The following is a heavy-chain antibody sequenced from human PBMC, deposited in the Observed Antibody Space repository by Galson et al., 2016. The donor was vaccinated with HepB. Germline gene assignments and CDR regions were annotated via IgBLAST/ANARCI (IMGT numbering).Heavy chain of an antibody. J-gene: IGHJ3*02. CDR3: ARLRRPLLPNCSGASCYSDAFDI. D-gene: IGHD2-15*01. V-gene: IGHV3-33*01. CDR1: RFTFSHYG. CDR2: IWYDGSNK. Sequence: SLRLSCAASRFTFSHYGMHWVRQAPVKGLEWVAIIWYDGSNKYYADSVKGRFTISRDNSKNTLYLQMNSLRAEDTAVYYCARLRRPLLPNCSGASCYSDAFDIWGQGTMVTVSS.